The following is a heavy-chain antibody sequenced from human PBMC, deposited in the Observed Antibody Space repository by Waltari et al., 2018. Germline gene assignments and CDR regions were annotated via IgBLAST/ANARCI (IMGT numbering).Heavy chain of an antibody. CDR3: ARSYGSGSYWLDALDI. V-gene: IGHV4-30-4*08. Sequence: QVQLQEAGPGLVKPSQTLSLTCTVSGDSICSGEYFWSWIRQPPGKGLEWIGYLYYSGSTYYNPSLKSRVTISGDTSKNEFSLKLSSVTAADTAVYYCARSYGSGSYWLDALDIWGQGTVVTVSS. D-gene: IGHD3-10*01. CDR1: GDSICSGEYF. J-gene: IGHJ3*02. CDR2: LYYSGST.